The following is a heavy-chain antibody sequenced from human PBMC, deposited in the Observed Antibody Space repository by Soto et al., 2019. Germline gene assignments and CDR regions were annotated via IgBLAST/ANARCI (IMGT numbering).Heavy chain of an antibody. Sequence: EVLLVESGGGVVQPGGSLKLSCAASGFVFKDSSIHWVRQASGKGLEWVGRIRDRAYNYATAYTASVKGRFTISRDDSNNTASLQMTSLKTEDTVIYYCTRLISAAHDYWGQGTLVTVSS. CDR3: TRLISAAHDY. D-gene: IGHD3-10*01. J-gene: IGHJ4*02. CDR1: GFVFKDSS. V-gene: IGHV3-73*01. CDR2: IRDRAYNYAT.